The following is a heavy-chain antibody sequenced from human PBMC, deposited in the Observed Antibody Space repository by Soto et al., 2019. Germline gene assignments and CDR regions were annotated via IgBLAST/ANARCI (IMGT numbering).Heavy chain of an antibody. V-gene: IGHV3-21*01. D-gene: IGHD5-12*01. CDR1: GFTFSSYS. J-gene: IGHJ6*02. CDR3: ASLSGYDFYYYYGMDV. CDR2: ISSSSSYI. Sequence: GGSLRLSCAASGFTFSSYSMNWVRQAPGKGLEWVSSISSSSSYIYYADSVKGRFTISRDNAKNSLYLQMNSLRAEDTAVYYCASLSGYDFYYYYGMDVWGQGTTVTVSS.